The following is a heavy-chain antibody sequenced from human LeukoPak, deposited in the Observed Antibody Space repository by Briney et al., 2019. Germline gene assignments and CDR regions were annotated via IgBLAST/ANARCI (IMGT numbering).Heavy chain of an antibody. D-gene: IGHD4-17*01. CDR2: ISACNGNT. CDR1: GYTFTSYG. Sequence: GASVKVSCKASGYTFTSYGISWVRQAPGQGLEWMGWISACNGNTNYAQKLQGRVTMTTDTSTSTAYMELRSLRSDDTAVYYCAREEDYGDYVDWFDPWGQGTLVTVSS. CDR3: AREEDYGDYVDWFDP. J-gene: IGHJ5*02. V-gene: IGHV1-18*01.